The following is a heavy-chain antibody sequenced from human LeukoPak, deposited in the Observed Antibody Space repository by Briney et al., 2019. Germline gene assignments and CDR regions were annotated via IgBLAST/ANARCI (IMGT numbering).Heavy chain of an antibody. CDR1: GFTFNNYW. CDR2: INSDGSAT. D-gene: IGHD1-14*01. V-gene: IGHV3-74*01. Sequence: GGSLRLSCAASGFTFNNYWMFWVRQAPGKGLVWVSRINSDGSATTYADSVKGRFTISRDNAKSTLYLHMNSLRAEDTAVYYCAMGMRSMNLDYWGQGTLVTVSS. J-gene: IGHJ4*02. CDR3: AMGMRSMNLDY.